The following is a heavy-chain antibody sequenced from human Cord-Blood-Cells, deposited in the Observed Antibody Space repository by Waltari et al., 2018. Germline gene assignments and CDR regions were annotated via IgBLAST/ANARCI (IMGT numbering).Heavy chain of an antibody. CDR2: IDWDDDK. V-gene: IGHV2-70*01. J-gene: IGHJ4*02. D-gene: IGHD4-17*01. CDR3: ARNYGGNSYFDY. Sequence: QVTLRESGPALVKPTQTLTLTCTFSGFSLSTSGTCVSWIRQPPGKALEWLALIDWDDDKYYSTSLKTRLTISKDTSKNQVVLTMTNMDPVDTATYYCARNYGGNSYFDYWGQGTLVTVSS. CDR1: GFSLSTSGTC.